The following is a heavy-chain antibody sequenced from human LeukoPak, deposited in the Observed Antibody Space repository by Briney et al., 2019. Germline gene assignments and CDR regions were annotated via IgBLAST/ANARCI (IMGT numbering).Heavy chain of an antibody. CDR1: GYSFTTYG. CDR3: ARELAAESGSYSPTPDY. V-gene: IGHV1-46*01. D-gene: IGHD1-26*01. J-gene: IGHJ4*02. CDR2: INPSGGST. Sequence: ASVKVSCKASGYSFTTYGISWVRQAPGQGLEWMGIINPSGGSTSYAQKFQGRVTMTRDTSTSTVYMELSSLRSEDTAVYYCARELAAESGSYSPTPDYWGQGTLVTVSS.